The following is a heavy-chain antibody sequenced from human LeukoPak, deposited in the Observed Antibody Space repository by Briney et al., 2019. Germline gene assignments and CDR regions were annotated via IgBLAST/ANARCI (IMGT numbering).Heavy chain of an antibody. Sequence: GESLKISCKGSGYSFTTYWIGWVRQLPGKGLEWMGIIYPGDSDARYSPSFQGQVTISADKSISTAYLQWSSLKASDTAMYYCARRPGGSGSYYDAFDIWGQGTMVTVSS. J-gene: IGHJ3*02. CDR1: GYSFTTYW. V-gene: IGHV5-51*01. D-gene: IGHD3-10*01. CDR2: IYPGDSDA. CDR3: ARRPGGSGSYYDAFDI.